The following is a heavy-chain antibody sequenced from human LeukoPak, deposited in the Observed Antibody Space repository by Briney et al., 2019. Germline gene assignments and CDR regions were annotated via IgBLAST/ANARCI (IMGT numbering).Heavy chain of an antibody. CDR3: AIWRDRGCFDP. Sequence: PSETLSLTSTVSGGSIRRYYCRWIRQPPGKGLEWIGYIYYTGSTNYNPSLKSRVTISVDTSKNQFSLKLSSVTAADTAVYYCAIWRDRGCFDPWGQGTLVTVSS. V-gene: IGHV4-59*08. CDR2: IYYTGST. D-gene: IGHD3-16*01. CDR1: GGSIRRYY. J-gene: IGHJ5*02.